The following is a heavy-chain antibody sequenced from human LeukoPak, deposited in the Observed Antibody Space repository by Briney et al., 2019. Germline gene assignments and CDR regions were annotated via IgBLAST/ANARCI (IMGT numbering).Heavy chain of an antibody. V-gene: IGHV3-23*01. CDR1: GFTFSSYA. D-gene: IGHD3-3*01. Sequence: PGGSLRLSCAASGFTFSSYAMSWVRQAPGKGLEWVSAISGSGGSTYYADSVKGRLTISRDNSKNTLYLQMNSLRAEDTAVYYCAKSSKGRVYDFWSGYLDYWGQGTLVTVSS. J-gene: IGHJ4*02. CDR3: AKSSKGRVYDFWSGYLDY. CDR2: ISGSGGST.